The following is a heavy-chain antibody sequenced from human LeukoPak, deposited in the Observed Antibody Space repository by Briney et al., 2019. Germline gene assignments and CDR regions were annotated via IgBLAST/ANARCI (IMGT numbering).Heavy chain of an antibody. J-gene: IGHJ3*02. Sequence: PSETLSLTCAVYGGSFSGYYWSWIRQPPGKGLEWIGEINHSGSTNYNPSLKSRVTISVDTSKNQFSLKLSSVTAADTAVYYCASSLGMGTIFGVVSDAFDIWGQGTMVTVSS. CDR3: ASSLGMGTIFGVVSDAFDI. V-gene: IGHV4-34*01. CDR1: GGSFSGYY. CDR2: INHSGST. D-gene: IGHD3-3*01.